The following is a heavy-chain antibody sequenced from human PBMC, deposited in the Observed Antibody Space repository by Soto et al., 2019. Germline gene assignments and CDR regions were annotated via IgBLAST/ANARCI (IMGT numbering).Heavy chain of an antibody. CDR3: AMDLYGGSSRFDY. Sequence: QVPLVESGGGVVQPGRSLRLSCVASGFTFSNNGIHWVRQAPGKGLEWVAVISSDGSKKYYADSVKGRFTISRDNSKNTLYLQMNSRRAEDTAVYYCAMDLYGGSSRFDYWGQGTLVTVSS. D-gene: IGHD2-15*01. CDR1: GFTFSNNG. CDR2: ISSDGSKK. V-gene: IGHV3-30*03. J-gene: IGHJ4*02.